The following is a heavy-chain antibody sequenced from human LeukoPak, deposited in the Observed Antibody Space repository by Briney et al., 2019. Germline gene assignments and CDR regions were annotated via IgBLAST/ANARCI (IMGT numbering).Heavy chain of an antibody. CDR1: GFTFSTYA. CDR2: ISGSGSGT. V-gene: IGHV3-23*01. D-gene: IGHD5-24*01. Sequence: GGSLRLSCATSGFTFSTYAMTWVRQAPGKGLEWVSLISGSGSGTHYADSVKGRFTISRDNAKNTLYLQMNSLRAEDTAVYYCARDRGLHARGPFDYWGQGTLVTVSS. J-gene: IGHJ4*02. CDR3: ARDRGLHARGPFDY.